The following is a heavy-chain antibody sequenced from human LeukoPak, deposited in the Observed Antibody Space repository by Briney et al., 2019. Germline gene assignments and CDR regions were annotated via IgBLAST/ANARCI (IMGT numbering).Heavy chain of an antibody. CDR3: AKDRADIVVSTTADAFDI. J-gene: IGHJ3*02. CDR2: ISYDGSNK. V-gene: IGHV3-30-3*01. CDR1: GFTFSSYA. Sequence: GGSLRLSCAASGFTFSSYAMHWVRQASGKGLEWVAVISYDGSNKYYADSMKGRFTISRDNSKNTLYLQMNSLRAEDTAVYYCAKDRADIVVSTTADAFDIWGQGTMVTVSS. D-gene: IGHD2-2*01.